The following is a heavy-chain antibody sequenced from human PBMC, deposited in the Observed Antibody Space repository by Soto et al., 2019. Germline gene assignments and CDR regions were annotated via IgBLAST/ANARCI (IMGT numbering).Heavy chain of an antibody. CDR1: EFTFDDYA. CDR2: ISWNSDNI. Sequence: ESGGGLVQPGRSLRLSCAASEFTFDDYAMHWVRQAPGKGLEWVSGISWNSDNIGYADSVKGRFTISRDNVKNSLYLQMNSLRAEDTALYYCAKDSSSVLQYGMDVWGQGTTVTVSS. CDR3: AKDSSSVLQYGMDV. J-gene: IGHJ6*02. D-gene: IGHD1-1*01. V-gene: IGHV3-9*01.